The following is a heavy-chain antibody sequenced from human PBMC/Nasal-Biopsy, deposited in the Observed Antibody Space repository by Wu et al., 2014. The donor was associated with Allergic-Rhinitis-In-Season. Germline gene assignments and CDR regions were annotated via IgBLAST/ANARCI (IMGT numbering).Heavy chain of an antibody. D-gene: IGHD4-17*01. J-gene: IGHJ5*01. CDR1: GDYINSASSC. CDR2: ICSAVYI. V-gene: IGHV4-61*02. CDR3: ARATGIAGYGNWLDS. Sequence: TLSLTCAVSGDYINSASSCWTWIRQPAGKGLQWIGRICSAVYINYNPSLHSRVAISIDTSSNQFSLKLSSVTAADTAVYYCARATGIAGYGNWLDSWGQGTLVTVSS.